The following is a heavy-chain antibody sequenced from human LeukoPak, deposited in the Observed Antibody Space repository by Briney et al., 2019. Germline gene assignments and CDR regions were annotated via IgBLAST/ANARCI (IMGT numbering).Heavy chain of an antibody. V-gene: IGHV1-18*01. CDR2: ISPYSGNT. Sequence: ASVKVSCKASGYTFHNYGISWVRQAPGQGLEWMGWISPYSGNTDYTERLRGRVTMTTDASTTTAFMELRSLRSDDTAVYYCARTSGVSAAGSPYYFDYWGQGTLVTVSS. D-gene: IGHD6-13*01. CDR1: GYTFHNYG. J-gene: IGHJ4*02. CDR3: ARTSGVSAAGSPYYFDY.